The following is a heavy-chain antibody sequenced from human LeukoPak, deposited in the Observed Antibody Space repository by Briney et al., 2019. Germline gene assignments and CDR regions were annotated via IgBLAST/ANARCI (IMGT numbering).Heavy chain of an antibody. D-gene: IGHD3-22*01. CDR2: IYYSGST. CDR3: ARGSYYYDSSGYYHYYYYYMDV. V-gene: IGHV4-59*01. Sequence: SETLSLTCTVSGGSISSYYWSWIRQPPGKGLEWIGYIYYSGSTNYNPSLKSRVTISVDTSKNQFSLKLSSVTAADTAVYYCARGSYYYDSSGYYHYYYYYMDVWGKGTTVTISS. CDR1: GGSISSYY. J-gene: IGHJ6*03.